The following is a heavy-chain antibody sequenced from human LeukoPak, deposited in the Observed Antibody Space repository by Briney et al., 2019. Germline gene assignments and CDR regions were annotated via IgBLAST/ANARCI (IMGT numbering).Heavy chain of an antibody. V-gene: IGHV3-30*18. Sequence: SGGSLRLSCAASGFTFSDYSMHWVRQAPGKGLEWVAIISFDGRETYYGDFVKGRFTISRDDSRNRLFLQMNSLRLEDTALYYCAKVLAEYSGSSGYFDSWGRGALVTVSS. D-gene: IGHD5-12*01. CDR2: ISFDGRET. CDR3: AKVLAEYSGSSGYFDS. CDR1: GFTFSDYS. J-gene: IGHJ4*02.